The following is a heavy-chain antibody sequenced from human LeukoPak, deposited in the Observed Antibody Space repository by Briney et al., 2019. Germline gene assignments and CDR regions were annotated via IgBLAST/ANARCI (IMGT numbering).Heavy chain of an antibody. CDR2: IKSDGSDT. J-gene: IGHJ4*02. CDR1: GFTFSTYW. V-gene: IGHV3-74*01. CDR3: VRDFRSADY. Sequence: GGSLRLSCAASGFTFSTYWMHWVRQAPGEGLVWVSRIKSDGSDTSYADSVKGRFTISRDNAKNTLYLQMNSLRAEDTAVYYCVRDFRSADYWGQGTLVTVSS.